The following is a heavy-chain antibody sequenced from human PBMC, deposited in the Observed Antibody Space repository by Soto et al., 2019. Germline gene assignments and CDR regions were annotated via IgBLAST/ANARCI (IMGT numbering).Heavy chain of an antibody. V-gene: IGHV1-2*02. CDR1: GYTFTDFY. CDR3: VRGRSVLYLDL. Sequence: ASVKVSCKSSGYTFTDFYIHWVRQVPGQGLEWVGWINPKNGGINYAQKFQGRVTMTRDTPVNTSYTDLNRLNFDDSAIYYCVRGRSVLYLDLWGRGTQVTVSS. CDR2: INPKNGGI. J-gene: IGHJ1*01. D-gene: IGHD1-20*01.